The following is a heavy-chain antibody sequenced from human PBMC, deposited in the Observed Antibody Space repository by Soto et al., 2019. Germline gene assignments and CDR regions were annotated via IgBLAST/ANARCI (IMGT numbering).Heavy chain of an antibody. D-gene: IGHD2-8*01. J-gene: IGHJ6*02. CDR2: ISYDGSNK. CDR1: GSTFSSYG. V-gene: IGHV3-30*18. Sequence: QVQLVESGGGVVQPGRSLRLSCAASGSTFSSYGMHWVRQAPGKGLEWVAVISYDGSNKYYADSVKGRFTISRDNSKNTLYLQMNSLRAEDTAVYYCAQILTYYYYGMDVWGQGTTVTVSS. CDR3: AQILTYYYYGMDV.